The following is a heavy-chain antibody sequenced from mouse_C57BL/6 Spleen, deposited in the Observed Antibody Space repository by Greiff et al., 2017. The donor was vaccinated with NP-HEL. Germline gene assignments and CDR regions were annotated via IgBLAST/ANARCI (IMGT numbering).Heavy chain of an antibody. CDR3: ASYLPRDGYYGAMDY. CDR2: INPGSGGT. CDR1: GYAFTNYL. Sequence: QVQLQQSGAELVRPGTSVKVSCKASGYAFTNYLIEWVKQRPGQGLEWIGVINPGSGGTNYNEKFKGKATLTADKSSSTAYMQLSSLTSEDSAVYFWASYLPRDGYYGAMDYWGQGTSVTVSS. V-gene: IGHV1-54*01. J-gene: IGHJ4*01. D-gene: IGHD2-3*01.